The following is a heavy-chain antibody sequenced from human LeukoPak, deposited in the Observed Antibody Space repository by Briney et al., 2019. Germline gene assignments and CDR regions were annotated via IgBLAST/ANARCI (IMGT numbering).Heavy chain of an antibody. CDR2: ISSSSSTI. CDR3: ARGIVEFDY. J-gene: IGHJ4*02. V-gene: IGHV3-48*03. CDR1: GFTFSTYE. D-gene: IGHD1-26*01. Sequence: GRSLRLSCAVSGFTFSTYEMNWVRQAPGKGLEWVSYISSSSSTIYYADSVKGRFTISRDNAKNSLYLQMNSLRAEDTAVYYCARGIVEFDYWGQGTLVTVSS.